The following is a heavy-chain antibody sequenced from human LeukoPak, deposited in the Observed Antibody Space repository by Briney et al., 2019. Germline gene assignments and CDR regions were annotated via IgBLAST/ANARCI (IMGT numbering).Heavy chain of an antibody. D-gene: IGHD6-13*01. CDR3: ARGPESSSWYRVVWLDP. CDR2: MNPNSGNT. CDR1: GYTFTSYD. V-gene: IGHV1-8*01. Sequence: ASVKVSCKASGYTFTSYDINWVRQATGQGLEWMGWMNPNSGNTGYAQKFQGRVTMTRNTSISTAYMELSSLRSEDTAVYYCARGPESSSWYRVVWLDPWGQGTLVTVSS. J-gene: IGHJ5*02.